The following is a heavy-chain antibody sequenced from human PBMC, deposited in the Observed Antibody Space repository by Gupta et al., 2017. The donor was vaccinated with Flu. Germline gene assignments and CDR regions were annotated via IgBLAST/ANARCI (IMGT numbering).Heavy chain of an antibody. J-gene: IGHJ6*02. CDR1: GGSFSGYY. V-gene: IGHV4-34*01. CDR2: INHSGST. Sequence: QVQLQQWGAGLLKPSETLSLTCAVYGGSFSGYYCSWIRPPPGKGLEWIGEINHSGSTNYNPSLKSRVTISVDTSKNQFSLKLSSVTAADTAVYYCARLGGGEGGVVGATMLHYYYGMDVWGQGTTVTVSS. CDR3: ARLGGGEGGVVGATMLHYYYGMDV. D-gene: IGHD1-26*01.